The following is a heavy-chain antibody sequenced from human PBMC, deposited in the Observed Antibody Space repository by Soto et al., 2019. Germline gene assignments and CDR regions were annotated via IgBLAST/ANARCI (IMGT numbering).Heavy chain of an antibody. CDR3: ARGPPADSLYCTNGVCYMGGRGYYYYYGMDV. V-gene: IGHV4-31*03. Sequence: SETLSLTCTVSGGSISSGGYYWSWIRQHPGKGLEWIGYIYYSGSTYYNPSLKSRVTISVDTSKNQFSLKLSSVTAADTAVYYCARGPPADSLYCTNGVCYMGGRGYYYYYGMDVWGQGTTVTVSS. D-gene: IGHD2-8*01. CDR2: IYYSGST. CDR1: GGSISSGGYY. J-gene: IGHJ6*02.